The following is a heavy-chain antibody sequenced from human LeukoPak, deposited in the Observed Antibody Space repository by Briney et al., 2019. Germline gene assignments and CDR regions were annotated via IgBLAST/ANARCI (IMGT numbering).Heavy chain of an antibody. CDR1: AGTFSSYA. CDR2: IIPIFGIA. D-gene: IGHD3-22*01. CDR3: ARRYYYDSSGYGW. J-gene: IGHJ4*02. Sequence: SMNVASKASAGTFSSYAISWVRQAPGQGLEWMGRIIPIFGIANYAQKFQGRVTITADKSTSTAYMELSSLRSEDTAVYYCARRYYYDSSGYGWWGQGTLVTVSS. V-gene: IGHV1-69*04.